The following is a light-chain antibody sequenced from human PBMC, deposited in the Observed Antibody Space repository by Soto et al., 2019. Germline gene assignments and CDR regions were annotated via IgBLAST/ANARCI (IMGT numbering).Light chain of an antibody. V-gene: IGLV1-47*01. CDR2: RNN. J-gene: IGLJ2*01. CDR1: SSNIGSNY. Sequence: QAVVTQPPSASGTPGQRVTISCSGSSSNIGSNYVYWYHQLPGTAPKLVIYRNNQRPSGVPDRFSGSKSGTSASLAISGLRSEDDADYSCAAWDDSLSGLVFGRGTKLTVL. CDR3: AAWDDSLSGLV.